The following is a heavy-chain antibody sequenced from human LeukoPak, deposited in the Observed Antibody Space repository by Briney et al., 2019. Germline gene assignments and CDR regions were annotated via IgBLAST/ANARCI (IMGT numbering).Heavy chain of an antibody. D-gene: IGHD5-12*01. J-gene: IGHJ4*02. CDR2: IYHSGST. V-gene: IGHV4-30-2*01. CDR3: ARVKRSGYEYYFDY. CDR1: GGSISSGGYS. Sequence: SETLSLTCAVSGGSISSGGYSWRWIRQPPGKGLEWIGYIYHSGSTYYNPSLKSRVTISVDRSKNQFSLKLSSVTAADTDVYYCARVKRSGYEYYFDYWGQGTLVTVSS.